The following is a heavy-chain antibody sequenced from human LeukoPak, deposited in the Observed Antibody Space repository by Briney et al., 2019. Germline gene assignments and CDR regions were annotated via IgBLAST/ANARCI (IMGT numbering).Heavy chain of an antibody. CDR1: GGTFSSVA. J-gene: IGHJ4*02. CDR2: IIPILGIA. CDR3: ARERVRYCSSTSCYFDY. Sequence: SGMVSWKASGGTFSSVAIGWLRQAPGQGLEWMGRIIPILGIANYAQKFQGRVTITADKSTSTAYMELSSLRSEDTAVYYCARERVRYCSSTSCYFDYWGQGTLVTVSS. D-gene: IGHD2-2*01. V-gene: IGHV1-69*04.